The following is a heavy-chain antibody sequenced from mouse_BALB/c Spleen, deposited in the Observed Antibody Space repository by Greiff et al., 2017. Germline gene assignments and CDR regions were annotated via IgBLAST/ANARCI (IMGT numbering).Heavy chain of an antibody. Sequence: EVKVVESGGDLVKPGGSLKLSCAASGFTFSSYGMSWVRQTPDKRLEWVATISSGGSYTYYPDSVKGRFTISRDNAKNTLYLQMSSLKSEDTAMYYCARDGYYVLDYWGQGTTLTVSS. D-gene: IGHD2-3*01. CDR2: ISSGGSYT. CDR1: GFTFSSYG. CDR3: ARDGYYVLDY. J-gene: IGHJ2*01. V-gene: IGHV5-6*01.